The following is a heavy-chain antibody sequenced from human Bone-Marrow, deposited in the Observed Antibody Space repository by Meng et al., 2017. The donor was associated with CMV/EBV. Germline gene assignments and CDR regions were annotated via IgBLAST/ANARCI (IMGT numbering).Heavy chain of an antibody. CDR1: GGSISSSNYF. V-gene: IGHV4-39*07. Sequence: SETLSLTCTVSGGSISSSNYFWGWIRQPPGKGLEWIGSIYYSGSTYYNPSLKSRVTISVDTSKNQFSLKLSSVTAADTAVYYCAREARMDGMDVWGQGTTVTVSS. CDR3: AREARMDGMDV. CDR2: IYYSGST. J-gene: IGHJ6*02. D-gene: IGHD1-26*01.